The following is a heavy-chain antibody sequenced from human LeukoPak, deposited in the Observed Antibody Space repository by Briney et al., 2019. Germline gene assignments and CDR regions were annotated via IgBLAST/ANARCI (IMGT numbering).Heavy chain of an antibody. V-gene: IGHV3-23*01. D-gene: IGHD6-19*01. CDR2: ISGSGGST. CDR3: AKDGRIAVAGTLGGDWFDP. Sequence: GGSLRPSCAASGFTFSNYVMSWVRQAPGKGLEWVSAISGSGGSTYYADSVKGRFTISRDNSKNTLYLQMNSLRAEDTAVYYCAKDGRIAVAGTLGGDWFDPWGQGTLVTVSS. J-gene: IGHJ5*02. CDR1: GFTFSNYV.